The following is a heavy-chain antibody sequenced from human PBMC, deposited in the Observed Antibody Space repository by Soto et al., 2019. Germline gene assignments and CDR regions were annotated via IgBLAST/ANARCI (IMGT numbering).Heavy chain of an antibody. J-gene: IGHJ6*02. D-gene: IGHD2-21*02. CDR3: AKGETDMGV. CDR1: RDTFNKYA. V-gene: IGHV1-69*06. CDR2: IIPIFSSR. Sequence: QVQLVQSGAEVKQPGSSVRVSCKTSRDTFNKYAFNWVRQAPGQGLEWMGGIIPIFSSRNYAEKFQGRVTITEDNSTSTDYMDMMSLTYDDSDIYYCAKGETDMGVWGQGTTVTVSS.